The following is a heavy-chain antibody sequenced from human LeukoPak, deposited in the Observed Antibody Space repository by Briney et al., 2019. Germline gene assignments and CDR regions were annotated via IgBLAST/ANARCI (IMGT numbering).Heavy chain of an antibody. CDR1: GFTFNNYG. D-gene: IGHD2-2*01. J-gene: IGHJ4*02. CDR3: AKGPLRGTAAAIDY. CDR2: ISYDERNK. Sequence: GGSLRLSWEASGFTFNNYGMHWVRQAPGKGLEWVAVISYDERNKHYPDSVKGRFTISRDISTDTLWLQMDSLRTEDTAVYYCAKGPLRGTAAAIDYWGQGTLVTVSS. V-gene: IGHV3-30*18.